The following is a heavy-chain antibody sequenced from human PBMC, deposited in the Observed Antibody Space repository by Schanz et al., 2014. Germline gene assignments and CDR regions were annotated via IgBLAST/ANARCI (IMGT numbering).Heavy chain of an antibody. CDR1: GGSISSFY. CDR2: IYTSGST. D-gene: IGHD3-10*01. J-gene: IGHJ5*02. V-gene: IGHV4-4*07. CDR3: AREGTVIRGLSGWFDP. Sequence: QVQLQESGPGLVKSSETLSLTCTVSGGSISSFYWGWIRQPAGKGLEWIGRIYTSGSTNYNPSLKSRVTLSLDASKRQFALKLSSVTAADTAVYYCAREGTVIRGLSGWFDPWGQGTLVTVSS.